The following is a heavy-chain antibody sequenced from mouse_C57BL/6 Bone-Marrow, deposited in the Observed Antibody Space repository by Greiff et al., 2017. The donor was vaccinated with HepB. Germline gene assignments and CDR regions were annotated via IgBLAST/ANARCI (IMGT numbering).Heavy chain of an antibody. CDR3: TRLPLYPNYAMDY. D-gene: IGHD2-12*01. J-gene: IGHJ4*01. CDR1: GYTFTDYE. CDR2: IDPETGGT. Sequence: VQLKESGAELVRPGASVTLSCKASGYTFTDYEMHWVKQTPVHGLEWIGAIDPETGGTAYNQKFKGKAILTADKSSSTAYMELRSLTSEDSAVYYCTRLPLYPNYAMDYWGQGTSVTVSS. V-gene: IGHV1-15*01.